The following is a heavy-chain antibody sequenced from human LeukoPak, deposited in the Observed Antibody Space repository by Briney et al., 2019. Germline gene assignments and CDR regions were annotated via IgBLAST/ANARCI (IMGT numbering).Heavy chain of an antibody. CDR3: AKAFAFVGANFFDY. Sequence: PGRSLRLSCAASGFTFSSYAMSWVRQAPGKGLEWVSAISGSGGSTYYADSVEGRFTISRDNSKNTLYLQMNSLRAEDAAIYYCAKAFAFVGANFFDYWGQGTLVTVSS. CDR2: ISGSGGST. CDR1: GFTFSSYA. D-gene: IGHD1-26*01. J-gene: IGHJ4*02. V-gene: IGHV3-23*01.